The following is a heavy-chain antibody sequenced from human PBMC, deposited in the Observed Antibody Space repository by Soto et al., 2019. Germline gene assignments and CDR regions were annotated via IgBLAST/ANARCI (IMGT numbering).Heavy chain of an antibody. CDR3: ARSRHGSGSYAHFYYGLDV. CDR2: ISFDGSTE. CDR1: GFTFISYA. J-gene: IGHJ6*02. V-gene: IGHV3-30-3*01. D-gene: IGHD3-10*01. Sequence: QVQLVESGGGVVQPGRSLRLSCAASGFTFISYAMHWVRQAPGKGLEWVAVISFDGSTEYYADSVKGRFTISKDNSKNTVSLQMNSLRSEDTAVYSCARSRHGSGSYAHFYYGLDVWGQGTTVPVSS.